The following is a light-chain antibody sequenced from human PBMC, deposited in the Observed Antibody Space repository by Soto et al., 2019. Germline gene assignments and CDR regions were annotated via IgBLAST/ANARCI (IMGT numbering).Light chain of an antibody. CDR2: GAG. CDR3: QQYGGSPAIT. CDR1: QSVSSGY. Sequence: EVVLRKSPGSRSLSPGERSTLSCSGSQSVSSGYVAWYQQKPGQSPRLLMYGAGNRASGIPDRFRGSGSGTDFTLTISRLEPEDFAVYSCQQYGGSPAITFGQGTRL. V-gene: IGKV3-20*01. J-gene: IGKJ5*01.